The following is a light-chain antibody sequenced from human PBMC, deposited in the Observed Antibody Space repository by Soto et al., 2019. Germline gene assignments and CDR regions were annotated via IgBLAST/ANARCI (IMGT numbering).Light chain of an antibody. CDR1: QSISSC. CDR2: KAS. Sequence: DIQMTHSPSTLSASVGGKVTITCRASQSISSCLACYQQKAGKAPKVLIYKASSLESGVPTRFSGSGSGTEFTLIISRLQPDDFATYYCQHYNSYSEAFGQGTKVDIK. CDR3: QHYNSYSEA. V-gene: IGKV1-5*03. J-gene: IGKJ1*01.